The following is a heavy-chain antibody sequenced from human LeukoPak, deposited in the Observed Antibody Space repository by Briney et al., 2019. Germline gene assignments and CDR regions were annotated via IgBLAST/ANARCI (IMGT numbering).Heavy chain of an antibody. CDR3: ARDSTRNWFDP. D-gene: IGHD2-2*01. J-gene: IGHJ5*02. CDR2: IYYSGST. CDR1: GGSISNYY. Sequence: SETLSLTCTVSGGSISNYYWSWIRQPPGKGLEWIGYIYYSGSTNYNPSLKSRVTISVDTSKNQFSLKLSSVTAADTAVYYCARDSTRNWFDPWGQGTLVTVSS. V-gene: IGHV4-59*01.